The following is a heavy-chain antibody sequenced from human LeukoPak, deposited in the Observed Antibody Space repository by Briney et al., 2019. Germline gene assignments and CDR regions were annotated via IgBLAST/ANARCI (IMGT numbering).Heavy chain of an antibody. D-gene: IGHD4-23*01. V-gene: IGHV1-46*01. CDR3: ARAVVTSPRSASDI. J-gene: IGHJ3*02. CDR1: GYTFTNYY. CDR2: INPSGGSS. Sequence: GASVKVSCKASGYTFTNYYMHWVRQAPGQGLEWMGIINPSGGSSSYAQKFQGRVTMTRDVSTSTVYMQLSSLRSEDTAVYYCARAVVTSPRSASDIWGQGTMVTVSS.